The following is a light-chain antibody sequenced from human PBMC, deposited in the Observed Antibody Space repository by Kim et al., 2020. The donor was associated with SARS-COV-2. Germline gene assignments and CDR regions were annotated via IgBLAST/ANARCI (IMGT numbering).Light chain of an antibody. CDR1: KLGNRY. Sequence: GAPGQTGSIHGCGDKLGNRYVCGYQQSPGQSPVRVIYGDSRRPSGIPERFLGSNSGNTATLTISGTQAMDEADYYCQAWDSSTGVFGGGTQLTVL. V-gene: IGLV3-1*01. CDR3: QAWDSSTGV. J-gene: IGLJ3*02. CDR2: GDS.